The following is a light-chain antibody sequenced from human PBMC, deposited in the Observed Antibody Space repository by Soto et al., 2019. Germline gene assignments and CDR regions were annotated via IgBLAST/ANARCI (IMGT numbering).Light chain of an antibody. CDR1: SSDVGAYNY. Sequence: ALTQRASASGSPGQSVTISCTGTSSDVGAYNYVSWYQQLPGKAPKLIIYEVSKRPSGVPDRFSGSKSGNTASLTVSGLQAEDEADYYCTSYAGTYSFFYVFGTGTKVTVL. V-gene: IGLV2-8*01. CDR3: TSYAGTYSFFYV. CDR2: EVS. J-gene: IGLJ1*01.